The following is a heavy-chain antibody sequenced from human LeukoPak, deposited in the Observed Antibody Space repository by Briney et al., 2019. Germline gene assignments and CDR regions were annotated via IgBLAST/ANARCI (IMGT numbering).Heavy chain of an antibody. J-gene: IGHJ4*02. CDR2: INHSGST. D-gene: IGHD4-23*01. Sequence: SETLSLTCAVYGGSFSGYYWSWIRQPPGKGLEWIGEINHSGSTNYNPSLKSRVTISVDTSKNQFSLKLSSVTAADTAVYYCARGRRWSRPGFDYWGQGTLVTVSS. CDR1: GGSFSGYY. V-gene: IGHV4-34*01. CDR3: ARGRRWSRPGFDY.